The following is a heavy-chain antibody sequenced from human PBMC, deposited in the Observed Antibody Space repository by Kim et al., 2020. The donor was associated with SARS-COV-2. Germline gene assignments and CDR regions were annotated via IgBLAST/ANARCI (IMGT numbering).Heavy chain of an antibody. V-gene: IGHV1-46*01. CDR2: INPTDGST. D-gene: IGHD2-2*01. CDR1: GYPLRNFY. Sequence: ASVKVSCKASGYPLRNFYIHWVRQAPGQGLEWMGIINPTDGSTNSAQKFQGSVTMTTDTSTNTAYMELSNLTSDDTAVYYCARGDYCSSTKCYSFYYWGQGTLVTVSS. CDR3: ARGDYCSSTKCYSFYY. J-gene: IGHJ4*02.